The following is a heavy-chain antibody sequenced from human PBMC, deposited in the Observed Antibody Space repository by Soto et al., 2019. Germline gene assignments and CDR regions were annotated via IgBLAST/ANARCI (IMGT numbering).Heavy chain of an antibody. J-gene: IGHJ4*02. Sequence: GGSLRLSCAASGFTFSSYGMHWVRQAPGKGLEWVAVISYDGSNKYYADSVKGRFTISRDNSKNTLYLQMNSLRAEDTAVYYCANSIPYGGNSVRGGWGQGTLVTVSS. CDR3: ANSIPYGGNSVRGG. D-gene: IGHD2-21*02. V-gene: IGHV3-30*18. CDR2: ISYDGSNK. CDR1: GFTFSSYG.